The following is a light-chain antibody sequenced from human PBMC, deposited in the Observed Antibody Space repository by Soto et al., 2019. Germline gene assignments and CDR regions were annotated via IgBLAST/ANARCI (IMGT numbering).Light chain of an antibody. V-gene: IGKV1-5*03. CDR1: QSISSW. J-gene: IGKJ4*01. CDR3: QQYNSYPLS. Sequence: DIKMTQSPSTLSASVGDRVTITCRASQSISSWLAWYQQKPWKAPNLLIYKASSLESGVPSRFSVSGSWTISTLTLSRRQPDNYATYLCQQYNSYPLSFVGGTNVEIK. CDR2: KAS.